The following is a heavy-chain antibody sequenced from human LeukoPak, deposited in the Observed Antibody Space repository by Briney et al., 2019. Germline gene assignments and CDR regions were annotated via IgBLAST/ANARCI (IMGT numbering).Heavy chain of an antibody. CDR1: GFTFSSYA. J-gene: IGHJ4*02. CDR2: ISAGGGST. Sequence: PGGSLRLSRAASGFTFSSYAMIWVRQAPGKGLEWVSVISAGGGSTDFADSVKGRFTVSRDNSKNTLYLQMSSLRAEDTAVYYCAKGTLGYCSGGSCYSGYWGQGTLVTVSS. D-gene: IGHD2-15*01. V-gene: IGHV3-23*01. CDR3: AKGTLGYCSGGSCYSGY.